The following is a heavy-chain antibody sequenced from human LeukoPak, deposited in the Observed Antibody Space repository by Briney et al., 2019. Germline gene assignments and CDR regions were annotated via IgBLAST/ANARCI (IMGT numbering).Heavy chain of an antibody. Sequence: GASVKVSCKASGYTFTGYYMHWVRQAPGQGLEWMGWINPNSGGTNYAQKFQGRVTMTRDTSISTAYMELSSLRSEDTAVYYCARGLAPGGYRLLDYWGQGTLVTVSS. CDR1: GYTFTGYY. CDR3: ARGLAPGGYRLLDY. V-gene: IGHV1-2*02. CDR2: INPNSGGT. D-gene: IGHD3-22*01. J-gene: IGHJ4*02.